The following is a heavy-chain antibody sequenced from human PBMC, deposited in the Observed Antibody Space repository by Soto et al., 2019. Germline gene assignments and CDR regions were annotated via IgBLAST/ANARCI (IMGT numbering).Heavy chain of an antibody. CDR2: IYYSGNT. D-gene: IGHD3-10*01. CDR3: ARGVTMVRGVIHTPYFDY. J-gene: IGHJ4*02. CDR1: GGSISSGGYY. V-gene: IGHV4-31*01. Sequence: QVQLQESGPGLVKPSQTLSLTCTVSGGSISSGGYYWSWIRQHPGKGLEWIGYIYYSGNTYYNPSPKSQVTISEETSKNQFSQKLSSVTAADTAVYYCARGVTMVRGVIHTPYFDYWGQGTLVTVSS.